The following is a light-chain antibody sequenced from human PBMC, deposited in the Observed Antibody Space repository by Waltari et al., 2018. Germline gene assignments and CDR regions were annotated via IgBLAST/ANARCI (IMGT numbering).Light chain of an antibody. CDR2: INSEGIH. J-gene: IGLJ3*02. Sequence: QQPERGPRYLMKINSEGIHSKGDEIPDRFSGSSSGAERYLTNSSVQPEYEADYYCQTGGHGTWVFGGGTKLTVL. V-gene: IGLV4-69*01. CDR3: QTGGHGTWV.